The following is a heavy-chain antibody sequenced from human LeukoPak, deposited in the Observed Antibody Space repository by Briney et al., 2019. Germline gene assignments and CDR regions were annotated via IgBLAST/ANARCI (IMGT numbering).Heavy chain of an antibody. Sequence: GGSLRLSCAASGFTVSSNYMSWVRQAPGKGLEWVSVIYSGGSTYYADSVKGRFTISRDNSKNTLYLQMNSLRAEDTAVYYCARGPLGYCSSTSCYEADYWGQGTLVTVSS. V-gene: IGHV3-53*05. D-gene: IGHD2-2*01. CDR1: GFTVSSNY. CDR3: ARGPLGYCSSTSCYEADY. CDR2: IYSGGST. J-gene: IGHJ4*02.